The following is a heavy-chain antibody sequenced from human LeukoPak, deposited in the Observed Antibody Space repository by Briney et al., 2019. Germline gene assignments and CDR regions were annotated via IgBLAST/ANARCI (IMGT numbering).Heavy chain of an antibody. D-gene: IGHD6-19*01. CDR1: GYTFTSYG. CDR3: ARDLGYLAVAGFDY. V-gene: IGHV1-18*01. Sequence: ASVKVSCKASGYTFTSYGISWVRQAPGQGLEWMGWISAYNGNINYAQKLQGRVTMTTDTSTSTAYMELRSLRSDDTAVYYCARDLGYLAVAGFDYWGQGTLVTVSS. J-gene: IGHJ4*02. CDR2: ISAYNGNI.